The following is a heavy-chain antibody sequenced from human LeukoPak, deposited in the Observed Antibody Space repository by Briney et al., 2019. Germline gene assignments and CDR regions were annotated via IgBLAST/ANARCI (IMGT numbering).Heavy chain of an antibody. CDR2: TYYRSKRYY. D-gene: IGHD6-19*01. CDR1: GDSVSTNSAA. Sequence: SQTLSLTCAISGDSVSTNSAAWNWIRQSPSRGLEWLGRTYYRSKRYYDYALSVKSRITINPDTSKNQFSLHLNSVTPEDTAVYYCAREYSSAYDYWGQGTLVIVSS. J-gene: IGHJ4*02. V-gene: IGHV6-1*01. CDR3: AREYSSAYDY.